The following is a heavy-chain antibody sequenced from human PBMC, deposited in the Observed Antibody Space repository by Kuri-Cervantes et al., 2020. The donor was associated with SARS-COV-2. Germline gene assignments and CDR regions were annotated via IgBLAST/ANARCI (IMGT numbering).Heavy chain of an antibody. Sequence: GGSLRLSCEASGFTFSSYGMDWVRQAPGKGLEWVSVIYSGGSTYYADSVKGRFTISRDNSKNTLYLQMNSLRAEDTAVYYCARSIIAVAGFGGRDYWGQGTLVTVSS. CDR1: GFTFSSYG. CDR2: IYSGGST. D-gene: IGHD6-19*01. J-gene: IGHJ4*02. CDR3: ARSIIAVAGFGGRDY. V-gene: IGHV3-53*01.